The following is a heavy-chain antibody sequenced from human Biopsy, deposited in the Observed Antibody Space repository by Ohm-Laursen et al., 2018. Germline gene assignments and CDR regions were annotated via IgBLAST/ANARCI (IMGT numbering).Heavy chain of an antibody. Sequence: SLRLSCAASGFIFSTYTMNWVRQAPGKGLEWVGRIKSKTDGGTTDYAAPVKDRFTISRDDSKNTLYLQMNSLKTEDTAVYYCTTDTSSWYNYFDYWGQGTPVTVSS. CDR1: GFIFSTYT. CDR2: IKSKTDGGTT. D-gene: IGHD6-13*01. V-gene: IGHV3-15*01. CDR3: TTDTSSWYNYFDY. J-gene: IGHJ4*02.